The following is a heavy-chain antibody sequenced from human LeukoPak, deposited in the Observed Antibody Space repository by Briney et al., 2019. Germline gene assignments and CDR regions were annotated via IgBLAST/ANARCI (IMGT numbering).Heavy chain of an antibody. CDR2: IYTSGTT. CDR3: ARGGYYGSGNDFRFDP. D-gene: IGHD3-10*01. CDR1: GGSISSGNYY. J-gene: IGHJ5*02. Sequence: SQTLSLTCTVSGGSISSGNYYWTWIRQPAGKGLEWIGHIYTSGTTNYNPSLKSRLTISMDTSKSQFSLKLTSVTAADTAVYFCARGGYYGSGNDFRFDPWGQGTLVTVSS. V-gene: IGHV4-61*09.